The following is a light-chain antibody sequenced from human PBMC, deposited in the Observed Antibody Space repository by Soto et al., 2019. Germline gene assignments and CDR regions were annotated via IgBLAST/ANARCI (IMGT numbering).Light chain of an antibody. CDR2: GAF. CDR1: QSVSSN. J-gene: IGKJ1*01. Sequence: EIVMTQSPATLSVSPGERATLSCRASQSVSSNLAWYQQKPCQAPRLLIYGAFTRATGIPARFSGSGSGTEVTLTISSLQSEDFAVYYCQHYNNWRPWTFGQVNKVEIK. CDR3: QHYNNWRPWT. V-gene: IGKV3-15*01.